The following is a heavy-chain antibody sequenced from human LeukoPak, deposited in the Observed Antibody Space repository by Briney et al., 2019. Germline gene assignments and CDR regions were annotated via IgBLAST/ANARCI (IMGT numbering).Heavy chain of an antibody. J-gene: IGHJ5*02. Sequence: SETLSLTCAVYGGSFSGYYWTWIRQPPGKGLEWIGEINHSGTTHYNPYLKSRVTISVDTSKNQFSLRLSSVSAADTAVYYCASGGIAARLKTWGQGTLVTVSS. V-gene: IGHV4-34*01. CDR3: ASGGIAARLKT. D-gene: IGHD6-6*01. CDR1: GGSFSGYY. CDR2: INHSGTT.